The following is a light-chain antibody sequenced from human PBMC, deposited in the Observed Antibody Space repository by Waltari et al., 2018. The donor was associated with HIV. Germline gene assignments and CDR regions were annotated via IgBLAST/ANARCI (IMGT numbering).Light chain of an antibody. J-gene: IGLJ2*01. CDR1: SRSVGGYNY. CDR3: SSYVGSSNVV. Sequence: QSALTQPPSASGSPGQSLTISCTGTSRSVGGYNYVSWYHQHPGKAPKLMIYEVTKRPSGVPDRFSGSKSGNTASLTVSGLQAEDEAEYYCSSYVGSSNVVFGGGTKLTVL. V-gene: IGLV2-8*01. CDR2: EVT.